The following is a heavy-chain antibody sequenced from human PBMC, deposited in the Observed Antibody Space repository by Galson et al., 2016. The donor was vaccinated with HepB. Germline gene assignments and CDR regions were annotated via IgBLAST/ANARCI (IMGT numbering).Heavy chain of an antibody. J-gene: IGHJ6*02. V-gene: IGHV4-61*01. CDR2: VYYSGST. Sequence: ETLSLTCTVSGGSVSSGSYYWNWIRQPPEKGLEWIGHVYYSGSTNYNPSLKSRVSISIDTSKNQFSLKLSSVTAADTAVYYCAREIIVVPDDSYYYGLDVWGQGTTVTVSS. CDR1: GGSVSSGSYY. CDR3: AREIIVVPDDSYYYGLDV. D-gene: IGHD2-2*01.